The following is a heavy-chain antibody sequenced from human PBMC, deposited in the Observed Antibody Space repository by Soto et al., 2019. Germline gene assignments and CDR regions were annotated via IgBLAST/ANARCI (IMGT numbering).Heavy chain of an antibody. Sequence: ASVKVSCKASGYTFTSYGISGVRQAPGQGLEWMGWISAYNGNTNYAQKLQGRVTMTTDTSTSTAYMELRRLRSDDTAVYYCARGPYYDFWSGYYNWFDPWGQGTLVTVSS. D-gene: IGHD3-3*01. CDR1: GYTFTSYG. V-gene: IGHV1-18*01. CDR3: ARGPYYDFWSGYYNWFDP. J-gene: IGHJ5*02. CDR2: ISAYNGNT.